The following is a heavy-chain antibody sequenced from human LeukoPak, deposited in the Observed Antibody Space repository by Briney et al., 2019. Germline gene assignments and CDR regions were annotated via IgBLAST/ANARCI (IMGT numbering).Heavy chain of an antibody. Sequence: ASVKVSCKASGYTFTSYGISWVRQAPGQGLEWMGWISAYNGNTNYAQKLQGRVTMTTDTSTSTAYMELRSLRSDDTAVYYCARAYYYDSSGYYGAFDIWGQGTMVTGSS. CDR3: ARAYYYDSSGYYGAFDI. J-gene: IGHJ3*02. D-gene: IGHD3-22*01. CDR2: ISAYNGNT. CDR1: GYTFTSYG. V-gene: IGHV1-18*01.